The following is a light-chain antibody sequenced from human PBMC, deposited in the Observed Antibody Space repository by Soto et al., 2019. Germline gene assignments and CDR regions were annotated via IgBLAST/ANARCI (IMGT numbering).Light chain of an antibody. CDR1: QNIERW. J-gene: IGKJ1*01. CDR2: DVS. V-gene: IGKV1-5*01. Sequence: ESKLTQSPSTVSASVGNRVILTCRASQNIERWQAWYQQKPGKAPKLLLYDVSTLERGVPSRFSGSGSATEFTLTISDLQPDDFATYYCQQYQSDTWTFGQGTKVDI. CDR3: QQYQSDTWT.